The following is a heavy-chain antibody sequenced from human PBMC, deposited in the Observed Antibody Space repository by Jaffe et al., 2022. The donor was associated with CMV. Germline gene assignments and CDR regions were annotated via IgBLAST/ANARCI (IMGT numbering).Heavy chain of an antibody. CDR1: GFTFSSYV. V-gene: IGHV3-23*04. CDR3: AKYATDCLRTACQRWFDP. Sequence: EVQLVESGGGSVQPGGSLRLSCTASGFTFSSYVMNWVRQAPGKGLEWVSTISPTADNIHYADSVKGRFAISRDNSKNTVYLQMNNLRAEDTAVYFCAKYATDCLRTACQRWFDPWGQGTLVTVSS. D-gene: IGHD2-15*01. J-gene: IGHJ5*02. CDR2: ISPTADNI.